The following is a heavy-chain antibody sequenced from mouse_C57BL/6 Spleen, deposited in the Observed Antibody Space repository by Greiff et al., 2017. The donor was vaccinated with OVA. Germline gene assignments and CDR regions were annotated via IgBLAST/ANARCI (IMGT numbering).Heavy chain of an antibody. V-gene: IGHV5-17*01. CDR2: ISSGSSTI. D-gene: IGHD1-1*01. J-gene: IGHJ3*01. Sequence: DVKLVESGGGLVKPGGSLKLSCAASGFTFSDYGMHWVRQAPEKGLEWVAYISSGSSTIYYADTVKGRFTISRDNAKNTLFLQMTSLRSEDTAMYYCARGGSSYERAYWGQGTLVTVSA. CDR1: GFTFSDYG. CDR3: ARGGSSYERAY.